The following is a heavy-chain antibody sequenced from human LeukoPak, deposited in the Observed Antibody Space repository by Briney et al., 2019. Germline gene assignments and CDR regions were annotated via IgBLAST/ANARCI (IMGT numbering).Heavy chain of an antibody. Sequence: ASVKVSCKASGYTFTSYAMHWVRQAPGQRLEWMGWINAGNGNTKYSQKFQGRVTITRDTSASTAYMELSSLRSEDTAVYYCARVVVATMGFDYWGRGTLVTVSS. J-gene: IGHJ4*02. CDR1: GYTFTSYA. CDR2: INAGNGNT. V-gene: IGHV1-3*01. CDR3: ARVVVATMGFDY. D-gene: IGHD5-12*01.